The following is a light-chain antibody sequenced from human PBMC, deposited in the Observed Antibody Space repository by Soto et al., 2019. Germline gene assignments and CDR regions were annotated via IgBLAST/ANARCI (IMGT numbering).Light chain of an antibody. Sequence: EFVLTQSPCPLSLSPGERATLSCRASQTVRNNYLAWYQQKPGQAPRLLIYDASSRATGIPDRFSGGGSGTDFTLTISRLEPEDFAVYYCQQFSSYPLTFGGGTKVDIK. CDR1: QTVRNNY. V-gene: IGKV3-20*01. J-gene: IGKJ4*01. CDR3: QQFSSYPLT. CDR2: DAS.